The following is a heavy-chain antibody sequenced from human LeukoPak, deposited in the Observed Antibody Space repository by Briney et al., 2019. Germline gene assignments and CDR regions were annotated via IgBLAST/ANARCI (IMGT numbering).Heavy chain of an antibody. J-gene: IGHJ4*02. D-gene: IGHD6-13*01. CDR1: GFTFSSYW. V-gene: IGHV3-74*01. Sequence: PGGSLRLSCAASGFTFSSYWMHWVRQAPGKGLVWVSRLNTDGRSTNYADSEKGRFTISRDNSKNTLYLQMNSLRAEDTAVYYCAGGIAAAGTHYYFDYWGQGTLVTVSS. CDR2: LNTDGRST. CDR3: AGGIAAAGTHYYFDY.